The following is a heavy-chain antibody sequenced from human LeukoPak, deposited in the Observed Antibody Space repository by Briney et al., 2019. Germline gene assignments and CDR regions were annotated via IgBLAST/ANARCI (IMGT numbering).Heavy chain of an antibody. J-gene: IGHJ4*02. D-gene: IGHD3-22*01. V-gene: IGHV1-2*06. CDR1: GYTFTGYY. CDR3: AREVAYYYDSSGYPYYFDY. Sequence: ASVKVSCKASGYTFTGYYMHWVRQAPGQGLEWMGRINPNSGGTNYAQKFQGRVTMTRNTSISTAYMELSRPRSDDTAVYYCAREVAYYYDSSGYPYYFDYWGQGTLVTVSS. CDR2: INPNSGGT.